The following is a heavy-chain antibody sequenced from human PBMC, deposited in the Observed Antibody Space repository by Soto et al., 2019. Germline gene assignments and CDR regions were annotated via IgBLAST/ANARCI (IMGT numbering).Heavy chain of an antibody. CDR1: GFTFSTYV. V-gene: IGHV3-23*01. CDR3: AKGGLRVNNYFDC. CDR2: ISDDGST. D-gene: IGHD2-21*01. Sequence: EVQLLASGGGLVQPGGSLRLSCAASGFTFSTYVMRWVRQAPGKGLEWVASISDDGSTYYADSVKGRFTISRDNSKNTLYLQMNSLRAEDTAVYFCAKGGLRVNNYFDCWGQGTLVTVSS. J-gene: IGHJ4*02.